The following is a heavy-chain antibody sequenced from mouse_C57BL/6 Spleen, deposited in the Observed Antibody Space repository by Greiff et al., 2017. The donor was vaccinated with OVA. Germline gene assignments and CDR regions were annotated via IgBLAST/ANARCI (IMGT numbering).Heavy chain of an antibody. V-gene: IGHV1-50*01. CDR1: GYTFTSYW. CDR3: AYYYGSSSFAY. Sequence: QVHVKQPGAELVKPGASVKLSCKASGYTFTSYWMQWVKQRPGQGLEWIGEIDPSDSYTNYNQKFKGKATLTVDTSSSTAYMQLSGLTSEDSAVYYCAYYYGSSSFAYWGQGTLVTVSA. D-gene: IGHD1-1*01. CDR2: IDPSDSYT. J-gene: IGHJ3*01.